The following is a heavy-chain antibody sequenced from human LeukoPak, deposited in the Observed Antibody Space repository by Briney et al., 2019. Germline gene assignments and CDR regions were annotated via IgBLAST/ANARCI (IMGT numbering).Heavy chain of an antibody. CDR3: ARLDFWSGYFDY. CDR1: GGSISSSSYY. V-gene: IGHV4-39*07. CDR2: IYYSGST. J-gene: IGHJ4*02. D-gene: IGHD3-3*01. Sequence: TSETLSLTCTVSGGSISSSSYYWGWIRQPPGKGLEWIGSIYYSGSTYYNPSLKSRVTISVDTSKNQFSLKLSSVTAADTAVYYCARLDFWSGYFDYWGQGTLVTVSS.